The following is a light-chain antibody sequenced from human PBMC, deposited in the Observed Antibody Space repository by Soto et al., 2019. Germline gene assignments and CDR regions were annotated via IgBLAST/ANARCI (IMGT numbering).Light chain of an antibody. V-gene: IGKV1-5*03. J-gene: IGKJ4*01. CDR1: QSITTW. Sequence: DIQMTQSPSTLSASVGERVTITCRASQSITTWLAWYQQEPGKAPKLLIYKASSLEGGVPSRFSGSGSGTEFNITISILQPDDFATYYCQQYNTYPLTFGGGTTVEIK. CDR2: KAS. CDR3: QQYNTYPLT.